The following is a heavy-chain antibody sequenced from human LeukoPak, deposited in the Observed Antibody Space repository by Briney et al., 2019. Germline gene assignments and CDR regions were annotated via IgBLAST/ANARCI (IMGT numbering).Heavy chain of an antibody. V-gene: IGHV4-59*08. CDR3: ARQYYDILTGYYYFDY. CDR1: GGSISSYY. Sequence: SETLSPTCTVSGGSISSYYWSWIRQPPGKGLEWIGYIYYSGSTNYNPSLKSRVTISVDTSKNQFSLKLSSVTAADTAVYYCARQYYDILTGYYYFDYWGQGTLVTVSS. CDR2: IYYSGST. J-gene: IGHJ4*02. D-gene: IGHD3-9*01.